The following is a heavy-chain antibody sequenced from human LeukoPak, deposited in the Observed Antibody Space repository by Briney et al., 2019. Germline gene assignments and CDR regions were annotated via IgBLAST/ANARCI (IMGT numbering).Heavy chain of an antibody. CDR2: IIPILSIV. CDR3: AGAYCGGDCYSPLYY. J-gene: IGHJ4*02. V-gene: IGHV1-69*04. D-gene: IGHD2-21*02. CDR1: GGTFSNYA. Sequence: SVKVSCKASGGTFSNYAISWVRQAPGQGLEWVGRIIPILSIVNYAQKFQGRVTITADKSTSTAYMELSSLRSGDTAVYYCAGAYCGGDCYSPLYYWGQGTLVTVSS.